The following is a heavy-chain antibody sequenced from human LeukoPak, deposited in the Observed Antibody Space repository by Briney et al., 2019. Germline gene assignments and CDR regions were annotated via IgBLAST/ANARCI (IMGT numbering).Heavy chain of an antibody. Sequence: QSGGSLRLSCAGSGFTFSSYAMSWVRQAPGKGLEWVSTISGSGGAGTYYADSVKGRFTVSRDNSRNTLYLPMNSLTAEDTAVYYCVKDRGGSPFYGMDVWGQGTTVTVSS. V-gene: IGHV3-23*01. CDR3: VKDRGGSPFYGMDV. CDR1: GFTFSSYA. D-gene: IGHD1-26*01. CDR2: ISGSGGAGT. J-gene: IGHJ6*02.